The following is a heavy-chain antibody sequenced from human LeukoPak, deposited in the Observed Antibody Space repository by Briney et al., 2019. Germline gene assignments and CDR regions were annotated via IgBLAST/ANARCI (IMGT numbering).Heavy chain of an antibody. CDR2: IYYTGST. CDR1: DGSISSYY. Sequence: SETLSLTCTVSDGSISSYYWSWIRQPPGKGLEWIGYIYYTGSTKFNPSLKSRATISGDMSKNQFSLKLTSVTSADTAVYYCARDRRDGYNYGLDYWGQGTLVTVSS. D-gene: IGHD5-24*01. J-gene: IGHJ4*02. V-gene: IGHV4-59*01. CDR3: ARDRRDGYNYGLDY.